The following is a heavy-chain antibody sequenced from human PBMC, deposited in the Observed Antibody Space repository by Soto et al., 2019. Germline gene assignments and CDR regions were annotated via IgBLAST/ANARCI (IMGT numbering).Heavy chain of an antibody. V-gene: IGHV1-18*01. Sequence: QVRLVQSGAEVKPPGASVKVSCEASGFTFTNYAISWVRQAPGQGLEWMGWITTYNGYTNYAQNLQDRITLTTDTSTSTAFMELRSLRSDDTAVYYCARGGMGKTYWTLEYWGQGILVTGSS. J-gene: IGHJ4*02. CDR3: ARGGMGKTYWTLEY. CDR2: ITTYNGYT. D-gene: IGHD1-1*01. CDR1: GFTFTNYA.